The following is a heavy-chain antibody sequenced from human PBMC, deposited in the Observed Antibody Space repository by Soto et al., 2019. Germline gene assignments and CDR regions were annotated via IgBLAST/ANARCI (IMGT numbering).Heavy chain of an antibody. CDR1: GGSISSSSYY. CDR3: ARRDRGSSWYGFGAFDI. V-gene: IGHV4-39*01. D-gene: IGHD6-13*01. CDR2: IYYSGST. J-gene: IGHJ3*02. Sequence: PSETLSLTCTVSGGSISSSSYYWGWIRQPPGKGLEWIGSIYYSGSTYYNPSLKSRVTISVDTSKNQFSLKLSSVTAADTAVYYCARRDRGSSWYGFGAFDIWGQGTMVTVSS.